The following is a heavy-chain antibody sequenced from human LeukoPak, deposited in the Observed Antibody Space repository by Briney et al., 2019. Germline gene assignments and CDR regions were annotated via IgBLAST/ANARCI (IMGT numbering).Heavy chain of an antibody. CDR1: GYTFTSYA. CDR2: INAGNGNT. CDR3: AREVFYGDYLDAFDI. D-gene: IGHD4-17*01. Sequence: ASVKVSCKASGYTFTSYAMHWVRQAPGQRLEWMGWINAGNGNTKYSQKFQGRVTITRDTSASTAYMELSSLRSEDTAVYYCAREVFYGDYLDAFDIWGQGTMVTVSS. J-gene: IGHJ3*02. V-gene: IGHV1-3*01.